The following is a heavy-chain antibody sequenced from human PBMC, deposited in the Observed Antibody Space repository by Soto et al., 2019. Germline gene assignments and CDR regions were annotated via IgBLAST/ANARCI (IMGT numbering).Heavy chain of an antibody. CDR3: ARISSGWNYFDY. CDR1: GGSISSSSYY. Sequence: QLQLQESGPGLVKPSETLSLTCTVSGGSISSSSYYWGWIRQPPGKGLEWIGSIYYSGSTYYNPSLKSRVPIXVXTSKNQYSLKLSSVTAADTAVYYCARISSGWNYFDYWGQGTLVTVSS. J-gene: IGHJ4*02. CDR2: IYYSGST. D-gene: IGHD6-19*01. V-gene: IGHV4-39*01.